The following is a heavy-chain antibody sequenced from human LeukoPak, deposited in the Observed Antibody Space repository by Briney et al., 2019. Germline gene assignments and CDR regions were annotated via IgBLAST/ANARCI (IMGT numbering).Heavy chain of an antibody. Sequence: PGGSLRLSCAASGFTFSNYAMSWVRQAPGKGLEWVSAISGSGGSTYYADSVKGRFTISRDNSKNTLYVQMNSLRAEDTAVYYCAKDGLPGYYYAGLILLSYMDVWGKGTTVTVSS. CDR3: AKDGLPGYYYAGLILLSYMDV. J-gene: IGHJ6*03. CDR2: ISGSGGST. CDR1: GFTFSNYA. D-gene: IGHD3-10*01. V-gene: IGHV3-23*01.